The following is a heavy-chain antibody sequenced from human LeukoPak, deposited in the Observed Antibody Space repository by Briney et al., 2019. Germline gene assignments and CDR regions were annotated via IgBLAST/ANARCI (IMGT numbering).Heavy chain of an antibody. Sequence: SETLSLTCTVSGGSISGYYWSWIRQPPGKGLEWIGYIYYSGSTNYNPSLKSRVTISIDTSKNQFSLKLSSVTAADTAVYYCVSGSGSFAVAYWGQGTLVAVSP. CDR2: IYYSGST. J-gene: IGHJ4*02. V-gene: IGHV4-59*08. CDR3: VSGSGSFAVAY. D-gene: IGHD3-10*01. CDR1: GGSISGYY.